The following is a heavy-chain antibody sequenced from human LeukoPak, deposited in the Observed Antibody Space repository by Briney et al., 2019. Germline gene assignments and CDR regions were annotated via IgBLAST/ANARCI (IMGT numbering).Heavy chain of an antibody. V-gene: IGHV3-23*01. D-gene: IGHD3-3*01. Sequence: GGSLRLSCAASGFTFSSYAMSWVRQAPGKGLEWVSAISGSSGSTYYADSVKGRFTISRDNSKNTLYLQMNSLRAEDTAVYYCAKREDYDFWSGYDYWGQGTLVTVSS. CDR3: AKREDYDFWSGYDY. CDR2: ISGSSGST. CDR1: GFTFSSYA. J-gene: IGHJ4*02.